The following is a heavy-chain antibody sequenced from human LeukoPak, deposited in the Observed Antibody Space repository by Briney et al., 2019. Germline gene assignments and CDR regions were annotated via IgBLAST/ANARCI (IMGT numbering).Heavy chain of an antibody. CDR3: ASGLYYDILTGSLGAFDI. J-gene: IGHJ3*02. CDR1: GYSFTSYW. Sequence: GESLKISCKGSGYSFTSYWISWVRQMPGKGLEWMGRIDPSDSYTNYSPSFQGHVTISADKSISTAYRQWSSLKASDTAMYYCASGLYYDILTGSLGAFDIWGQGTMVTVSS. CDR2: IDPSDSYT. V-gene: IGHV5-10-1*01. D-gene: IGHD3-9*01.